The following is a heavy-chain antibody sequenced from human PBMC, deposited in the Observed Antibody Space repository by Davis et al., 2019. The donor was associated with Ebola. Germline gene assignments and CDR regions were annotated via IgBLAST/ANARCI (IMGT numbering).Heavy chain of an antibody. CDR1: GFSFSGYD. V-gene: IGHV3-23*01. CDR2: ISGSGDTK. J-gene: IGHJ4*02. CDR3: ARDGPMVHGLIFPYFFDF. D-gene: IGHD3-10*01. Sequence: GGSLRLSCAASGFSFSGYDMSWVRQAPGQGLEWVSLISGSGDTKYYADSVKGRFTISRDNSKNTLFLQMSSLRAEDTAVYYCARDGPMVHGLIFPYFFDFWGQGTLVTVSS.